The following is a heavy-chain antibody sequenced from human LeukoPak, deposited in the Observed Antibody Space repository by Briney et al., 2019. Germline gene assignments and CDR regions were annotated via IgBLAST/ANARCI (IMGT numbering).Heavy chain of an antibody. J-gene: IGHJ4*02. CDR1: GYTFTTYG. CDR3: ARDSLGIHYYDSSGSVDY. V-gene: IGHV1-18*01. Sequence: ASVKVSCKASGYTFTTYGLSWVRQAPGQGLEWMGWISAYNGNTNYAQKLQGRVTMTTDTSTSTAYMELRSLRSDDTAVYYCARDSLGIHYYDSSGSVDYWGQGTLVTVSS. D-gene: IGHD3-22*01. CDR2: ISAYNGNT.